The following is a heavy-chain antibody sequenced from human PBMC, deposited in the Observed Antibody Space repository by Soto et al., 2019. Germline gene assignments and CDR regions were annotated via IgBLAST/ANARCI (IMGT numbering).Heavy chain of an antibody. CDR3: AREGLGYCSSTSCQGPHYYYYGMDV. CDR2: IYYSGST. Sequence: SETLSLTCTVSGGSISSYYWGWIRQPPGKGLEWIGSIYYSGSTYYNPSLKSRVTISVDTSKNQFSLKLSSVTAADTAVYYCAREGLGYCSSTSCQGPHYYYYGMDVWGQGTTVTVSS. CDR1: GGSISSYY. J-gene: IGHJ6*02. D-gene: IGHD2-2*01. V-gene: IGHV4-39*02.